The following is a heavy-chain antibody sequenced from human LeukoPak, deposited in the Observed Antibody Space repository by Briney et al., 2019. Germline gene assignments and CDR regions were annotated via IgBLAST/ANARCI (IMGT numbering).Heavy chain of an antibody. J-gene: IGHJ3*02. CDR3: ARSPPLYDSSGYYHEGAFDI. CDR1: GDSVSSNSAA. V-gene: IGHV6-1*01. CDR2: TYYRSKWYN. D-gene: IGHD3-22*01. Sequence: SQTLSLTCAISGDSVSSNSAAWNWIRQSPSRGLEWLGRTYYRSKWYNDYAVSVKSLITMNPDTSKNHFSLQLNSVTPEDTAVYYCARSPPLYDSSGYYHEGAFDIWGQGTMVTVSS.